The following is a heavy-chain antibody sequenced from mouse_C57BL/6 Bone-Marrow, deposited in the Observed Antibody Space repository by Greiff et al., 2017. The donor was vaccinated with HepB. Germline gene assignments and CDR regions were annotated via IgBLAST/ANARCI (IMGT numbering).Heavy chain of an antibody. J-gene: IGHJ4*01. D-gene: IGHD1-1*01. CDR1: GYTFTDYY. V-gene: IGHV1-19*01. CDR3: ARWGILLRSYYAMDY. CDR2: INPYNGGT. Sequence: EVQLQQSGPVLVKPGASVKMSCKASGYTFTDYYMNWVKQSHGKSLEWIGVINPYNGGTSYNQKFKGKATLTVDKSSSTAYMELNSLTSEDSAVYYCARWGILLRSYYAMDYWGQGTSVTVSS.